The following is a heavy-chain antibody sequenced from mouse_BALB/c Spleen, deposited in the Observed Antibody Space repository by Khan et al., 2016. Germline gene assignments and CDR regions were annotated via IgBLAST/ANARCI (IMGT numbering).Heavy chain of an antibody. V-gene: IGHV3-2*02. J-gene: IGHJ1*01. Sequence: EVQLVESGPGLVKPSQSLSPTCTVTGYSITSDYAWNWIRQFPGNKLEWMGYISYSGSTSYNPSLKSRISITRDTSKNQFFLQLNSVTTEDTATYYCARAPPRWYFDVWGAGTTVTVSS. CDR1: GYSITSDYA. CDR3: ARAPPRWYFDV. CDR2: ISYSGST.